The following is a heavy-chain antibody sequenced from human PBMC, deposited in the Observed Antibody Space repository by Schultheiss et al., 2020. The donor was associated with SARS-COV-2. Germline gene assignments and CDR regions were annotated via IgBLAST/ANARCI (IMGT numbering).Heavy chain of an antibody. V-gene: IGHV4-39*07. J-gene: IGHJ4*02. CDR3: ARDFRAQRVYFDY. Sequence: SETLSLTCTVSGGSISSSSYYWGWIRQPPGKGLEWIGEINHSGSTNYNPSLKSRVTISVDTSKNQFSLKLSSVTAADTAVYYCARDFRAQRVYFDYWGQGTLVTVSS. CDR1: GGSISSSSYY. CDR2: INHSGST.